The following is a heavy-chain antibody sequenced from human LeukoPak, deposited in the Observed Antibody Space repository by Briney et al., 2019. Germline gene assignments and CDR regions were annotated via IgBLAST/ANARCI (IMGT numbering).Heavy chain of an antibody. Sequence: GASVKVSCKASGYTFTSYYMHWVRQAPGQGLKWMGIINPSGGSTSYAQKFQGRVTMTRDTSTSTVYMELSSLRSDDTAVYYCAIEPLRYSSSWLTPAFDYWGQGTLVTVSS. CDR1: GYTFTSYY. D-gene: IGHD6-13*01. V-gene: IGHV1-46*01. J-gene: IGHJ4*02. CDR3: AIEPLRYSSSWLTPAFDY. CDR2: INPSGGST.